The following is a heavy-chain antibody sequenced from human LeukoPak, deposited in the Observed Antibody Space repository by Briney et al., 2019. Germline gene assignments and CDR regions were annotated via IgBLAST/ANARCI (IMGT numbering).Heavy chain of an antibody. CDR1: GYTFTGYY. CDR3: ARDVYSSSWYQVWYFDY. D-gene: IGHD6-13*01. CDR2: INPNSGGT. V-gene: IGHV1-2*02. J-gene: IGHJ4*02. Sequence: ASVKVSCKASGYTFTGYYMHWVRQAPGQGLEWMGWINPNSGGTNYAQKFQGRVTMTRGTSISTAYMELSRLRSDDTAVYYCARDVYSSSWYQVWYFDYWGQGTLVTVSS.